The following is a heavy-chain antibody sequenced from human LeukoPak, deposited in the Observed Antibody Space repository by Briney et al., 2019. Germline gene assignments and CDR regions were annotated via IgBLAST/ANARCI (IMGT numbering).Heavy chain of an antibody. J-gene: IGHJ5*02. CDR3: AKDIRARGYYYSSGSYNWFDP. Sequence: PGGSLRLPCAASGFTFSTYAMSWVRQAPGKGLEGVSAISGSGGSTYYADSVKGRFNISRDNSKTTLYLQMNSLSAEDTAVYYCAKDIRARGYYYSSGSYNWFDPWGQGTLVTVSS. CDR2: ISGSGGST. V-gene: IGHV3-23*01. CDR1: GFTFSTYA. D-gene: IGHD3-22*01.